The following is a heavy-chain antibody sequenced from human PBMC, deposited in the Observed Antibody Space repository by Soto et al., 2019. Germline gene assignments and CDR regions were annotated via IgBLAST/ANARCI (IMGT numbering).Heavy chain of an antibody. V-gene: IGHV1-18*01. CDR3: ARGYQLLRFYYYYGMDV. Sequence: GASGKVSCKASGYTFTSYGISWVRQAPGQGLEWMGWISAYNGNTNYAQKLQGRVTMTTDTSTSTAYMELRSLRSDDTAVYYCARGYQLLRFYYYYGMDVWGQGTTVTVSS. J-gene: IGHJ6*02. CDR1: GYTFTSYG. CDR2: ISAYNGNT. D-gene: IGHD2-2*01.